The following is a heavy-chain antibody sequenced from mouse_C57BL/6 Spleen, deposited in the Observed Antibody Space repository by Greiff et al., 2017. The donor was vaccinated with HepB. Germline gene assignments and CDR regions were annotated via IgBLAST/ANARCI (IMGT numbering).Heavy chain of an antibody. CDR3: ARTAYDYDGAGYYAIDY. CDR1: GYTFTSYG. D-gene: IGHD2-4*01. Sequence: QVQLQQSGAELARPGASVKLSCKASGYTFTSYGISWVKQRTGQGLEWIGEIYPRSGNTYYNEKFKGKATLTADKSSSTAYMGLRSLTSEDSAVYSCARTAYDYDGAGYYAIDYWGQGTSVTVSS. CDR2: IYPRSGNT. V-gene: IGHV1-81*01. J-gene: IGHJ4*01.